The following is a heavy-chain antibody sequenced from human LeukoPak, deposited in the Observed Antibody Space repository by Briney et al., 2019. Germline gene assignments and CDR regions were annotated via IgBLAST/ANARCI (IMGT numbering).Heavy chain of an antibody. CDR3: AREEWLRYNGY. V-gene: IGHV3-48*01. D-gene: IGHD5-12*01. CDR2: ISSSSSTI. J-gene: IGHJ4*02. CDR1: GFTFSSNS. Sequence: PGGSLRLSCAASGFTFSSNSMNWVRQAPGKGLEWVSYISSSSSTIYYADSVKGRFTISRDNAKNSLYLQMNSLRAEDTAVYYCAREEWLRYNGYWGQGTLVTVSS.